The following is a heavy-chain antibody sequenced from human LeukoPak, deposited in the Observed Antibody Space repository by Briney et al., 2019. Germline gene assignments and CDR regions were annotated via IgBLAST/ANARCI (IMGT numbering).Heavy chain of an antibody. CDR3: VRDKEMSTMTGSVLDY. J-gene: IGHJ4*02. Sequence: YIDSVKGRFTISRDNAKNSLYLQMNSLRAEDTAVYYCVRDKEMSTMTGSVLDYWGQGTLITVTS. V-gene: IGHV3-7*01. D-gene: IGHD5-24*01.